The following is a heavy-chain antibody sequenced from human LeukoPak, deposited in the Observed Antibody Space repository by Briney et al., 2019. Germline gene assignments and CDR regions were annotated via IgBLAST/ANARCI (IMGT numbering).Heavy chain of an antibody. J-gene: IGHJ4*02. CDR1: GFTVSTNY. Sequence: GGSLRLSCAASGFTVSTNYVSWVRQAPGKGLEWVSVIYRHGGTAYADSVQGRFSISRDNSKNTVDLQMNSLRAEDTAVYYCARDFGQWQLNGGYYFDYWGQGTLVTVSS. D-gene: IGHD1-26*01. V-gene: IGHV3-66*01. CDR3: ARDFGQWQLNGGYYFDY. CDR2: IYRHGGT.